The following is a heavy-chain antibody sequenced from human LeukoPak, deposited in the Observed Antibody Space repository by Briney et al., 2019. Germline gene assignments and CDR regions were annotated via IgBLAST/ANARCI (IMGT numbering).Heavy chain of an antibody. Sequence: SLRLSCAASGFTFSSYGMHWVRQPPGKGLEWIGEIYHSGSTNYNPSLKSRVTISVDKSKNQFSLKLSSVTAADTAVYYCARTVVVTGGIDYWGQGTLVTVSS. D-gene: IGHD2-21*02. CDR1: GFTFSSYG. V-gene: IGHV4-4*02. J-gene: IGHJ4*02. CDR2: IYHSGST. CDR3: ARTVVVTGGIDY.